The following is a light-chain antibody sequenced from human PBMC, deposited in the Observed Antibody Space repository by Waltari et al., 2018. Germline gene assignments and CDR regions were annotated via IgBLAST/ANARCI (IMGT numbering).Light chain of an antibody. Sequence: EIVMTQSPATLSVSPGERATLPCRASQSVSSNLAWYQQKPGQAPRLLSYGASTRATGIPARFSGSGSGTEFTLTISSMQSEDFAVYYCQQYNNWPPKFGQGTKVEIK. CDR1: QSVSSN. J-gene: IGKJ1*01. CDR3: QQYNNWPPK. CDR2: GAS. V-gene: IGKV3-15*01.